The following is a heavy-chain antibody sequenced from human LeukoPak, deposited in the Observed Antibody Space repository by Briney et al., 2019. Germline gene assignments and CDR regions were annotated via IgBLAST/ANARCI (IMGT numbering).Heavy chain of an antibody. CDR1: GFTFTNYA. J-gene: IGHJ6*02. D-gene: IGHD5-18*01. V-gene: IGHV3-23*01. CDR3: ARDRGYSPDV. Sequence: GGSLRLSCAASGFTFTNYAMNWVRQAPGKRLEWVSSITSNARDTYFADSVKGRFTISRDNAKSTLYLQMNSLRAEDTAVYYCARDRGYSPDVWGQGTTVTVSS. CDR2: ITSNARDT.